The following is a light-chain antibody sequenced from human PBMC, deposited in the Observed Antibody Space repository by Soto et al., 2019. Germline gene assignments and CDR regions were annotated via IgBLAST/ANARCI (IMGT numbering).Light chain of an antibody. CDR1: SSDVGGYNY. CDR3: SSYAGSSNV. Sequence: QSALTQHPSASGSPGQSVAISCTGPSSDVGGYNYVSWYQQHPGKAPKLMIYEVNKRPSGVPDRFSGSKSGNTASLTVSGLQAEDEADYYCSSYAGSSNVFGTGTKVTVL. CDR2: EVN. V-gene: IGLV2-8*01. J-gene: IGLJ1*01.